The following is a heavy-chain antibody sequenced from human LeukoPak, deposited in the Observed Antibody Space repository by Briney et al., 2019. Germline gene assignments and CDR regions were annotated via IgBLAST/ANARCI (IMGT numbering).Heavy chain of an antibody. CDR2: INYIGTT. CDR3: AKTSAAWD. V-gene: IGHV4-39*01. J-gene: IGHJ4*02. D-gene: IGHD2-2*01. CDR1: GGSTSSNNYF. Sequence: SETLSLTCTVSGGSTSSNNYFWGWIRQPPGKGLEWIGSINYIGTTYYNPSLKSRVTVSVDTSKNQFSLNLSSVTAPDTAVYYCAKTSAAWDWGQGTLVTVSS.